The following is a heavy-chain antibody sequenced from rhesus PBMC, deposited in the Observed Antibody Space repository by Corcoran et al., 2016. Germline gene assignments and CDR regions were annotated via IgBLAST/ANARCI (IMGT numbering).Heavy chain of an antibody. D-gene: IGHD6-13*01. V-gene: IGHV4S14*01. CDR3: ACLSSWSPDY. J-gene: IGHJ4*01. Sequence: QVQLQESGPGLVKPSETLSLTCAVSGGSISGYYYWSWIRQPPGKGLEWIGSIYGSGGGNYLNPSLKSRVTLSVDTSKNQFSLNLSSVTAADTAVYYCACLSSWSPDYWGQGVLVTVSS. CDR2: IYGSGGGN. CDR1: GGSISGYYY.